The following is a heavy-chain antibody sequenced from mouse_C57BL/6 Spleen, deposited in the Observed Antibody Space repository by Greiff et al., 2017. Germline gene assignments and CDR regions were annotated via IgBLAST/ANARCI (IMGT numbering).Heavy chain of an antibody. V-gene: IGHV5-9-1*02. CDR3: TREGYGWFAY. D-gene: IGHD1-1*01. Sequence: EVKLMESGEGLVKPGGSLKLSCAASGFTFSSYAMSWVRQTPEKRLEWVAYISSGGDYIYYADTVKGRFTISRDNARNTLYLQMSSLKSEDTAMYYCTREGYGWFAYWGQGTLVTVSA. J-gene: IGHJ3*01. CDR1: GFTFSSYA. CDR2: ISSGGDYI.